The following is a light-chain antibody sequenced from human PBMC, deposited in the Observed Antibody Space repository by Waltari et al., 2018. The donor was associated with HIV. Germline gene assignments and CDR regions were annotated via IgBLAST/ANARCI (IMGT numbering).Light chain of an antibody. J-gene: IGLJ2*01. V-gene: IGLV3-21*01. Sequence: SYVLTQSPSVPVAPGKTARITCGGQNIGSKSVNWYQQQPGQDPVMVIYHDTDRPSGIPDRFSGSNSEDTATLTIRRVEAGDEADYYCQVWDTNTDQYVIFGGGTNLAV. CDR2: HDT. CDR1: NIGSKS. CDR3: QVWDTNTDQYVI.